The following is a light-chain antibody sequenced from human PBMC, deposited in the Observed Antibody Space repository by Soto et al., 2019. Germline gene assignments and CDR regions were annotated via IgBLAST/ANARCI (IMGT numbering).Light chain of an antibody. CDR3: MQALQTLWT. J-gene: IGKJ1*01. V-gene: IGKV2-28*01. CDR1: QSPLHSNGYNY. CDR2: LGS. Sequence: DIVMTQSPLSLPVTPGEPASISCRSSQSPLHSNGYNYLDWYLQKPGQSPQLLIYLGSNRASGVPDRFSGSGSGTDFTLKISRVEAEDVGVYYCMQALQTLWTFGQGTKVDIK.